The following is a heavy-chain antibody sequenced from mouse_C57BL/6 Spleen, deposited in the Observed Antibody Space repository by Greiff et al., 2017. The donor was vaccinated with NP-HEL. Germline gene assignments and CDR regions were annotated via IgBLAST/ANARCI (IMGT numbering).Heavy chain of an antibody. CDR3: ARVTTVVSYWYFDV. V-gene: IGHV1-52*01. D-gene: IGHD1-1*01. J-gene: IGHJ1*03. CDR2: IDPSDSET. Sequence: QVQLQQPGAELVRPGSSVKLSCKASGYTFTSYWMHWVKQRPLQGLEWIGNIDPSDSETHYNQKFKDKATLTVDNSSSTAYMQLSSLTSEDSAVYYCARVTTVVSYWYFDVWGTGTTVTVAS. CDR1: GYTFTSYW.